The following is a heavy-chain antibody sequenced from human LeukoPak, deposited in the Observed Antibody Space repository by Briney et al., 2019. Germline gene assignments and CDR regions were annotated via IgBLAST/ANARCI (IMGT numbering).Heavy chain of an antibody. CDR2: ISGSGGSI. V-gene: IGHV3-23*01. D-gene: IGHD4-17*01. CDR1: GFIFSSYA. Sequence: PGGSLRLSCAASGFIFSSYAMSWVRQAPGKGLEWVSSISGSGGSIYYADSVKGRFTISRDNSKNMLYLQMNSLRAEDTAVYHCAKDREYGDYPSAYYYYMDVWGKGTTVTVSS. J-gene: IGHJ6*03. CDR3: AKDREYGDYPSAYYYYMDV.